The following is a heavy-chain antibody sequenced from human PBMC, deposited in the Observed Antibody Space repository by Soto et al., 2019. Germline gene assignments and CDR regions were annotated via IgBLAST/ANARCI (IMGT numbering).Heavy chain of an antibody. J-gene: IGHJ6*01. CDR3: ARSGAITVFGAVTDYYYFAMDV. CDR1: GYTFNTYA. CDR2: INGGNGDT. D-gene: IGHD3-3*01. V-gene: IGHV1-3*01. Sequence: VQLVQSGAEVKKPGASMKVSRKASGYTFNTYAMHWVRQAPGQSLEWMGWINGGNGDTKYSQKFQGRVTITRDTSATTGYMELSSLRSEDTAVYFCARSGAITVFGAVTDYYYFAMDVWGQGTTVIVSS.